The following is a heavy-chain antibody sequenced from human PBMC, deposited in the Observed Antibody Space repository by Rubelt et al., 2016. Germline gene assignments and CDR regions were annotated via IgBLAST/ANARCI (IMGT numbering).Heavy chain of an antibody. CDR1: GGSISNSLHY. J-gene: IGHJ4*02. Sequence: VQLQESGPGLVKPSETLSLTCSVSGGSISNSLHYWGWIRQPPGKGLEWIGTIYYNGNTYYVPSLMSRLTISVDTSKNSFSLKLSSVTAADTAVYYCARLVVTPRLGLDYWGQGTLVTVSS. D-gene: IGHD2-21*02. V-gene: IGHV4-39*02. CDR2: IYYNGNT. CDR3: ARLVVTPRLGLDY.